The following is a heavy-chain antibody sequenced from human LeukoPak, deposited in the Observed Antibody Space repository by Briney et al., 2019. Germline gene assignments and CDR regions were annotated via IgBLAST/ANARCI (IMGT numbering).Heavy chain of an antibody. CDR1: GFTFSSYW. CDR3: ARGTNYGELEYFQH. V-gene: IGHV3-7*04. CDR2: IKQDGSEK. Sequence: GGSLRLSCAAPGFTFSSYWMSWVRQAPGKGLEWVANIKQDGSEKYYVDSVKGRFTISRDNAKNSLYLQMNSLRAEDTAVYYCARGTNYGELEYFQHWGQGTLVTVSS. D-gene: IGHD4-17*01. J-gene: IGHJ1*01.